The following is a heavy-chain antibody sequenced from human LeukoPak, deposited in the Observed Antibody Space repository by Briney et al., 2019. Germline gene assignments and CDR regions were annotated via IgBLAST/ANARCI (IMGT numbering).Heavy chain of an antibody. V-gene: IGHV1-18*01. J-gene: IGHJ6*02. CDR2: ISAYNGNT. D-gene: IGHD2-2*01. CDR1: GYTFTSYG. CDR3: AGVYQLLSYYYGMDV. Sequence: GASVKVSCKASGYTFTSYGISWVRQAPGQGLEWMGWISAYNGNTNYAQKLQGRVTMTRDTSTSTVYMELSSLRSEDTAVYYCAGVYQLLSYYYGMDVWGQGTTVTVSS.